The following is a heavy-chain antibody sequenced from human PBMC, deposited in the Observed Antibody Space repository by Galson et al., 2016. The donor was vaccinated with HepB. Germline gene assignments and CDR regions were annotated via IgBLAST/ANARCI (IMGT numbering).Heavy chain of an antibody. Sequence: EPLYLTCTVSGGSVSSSSYYWGWIRQPPGKGLEWIGSSYYSGSNYYNPSPKSRVTIAVDMSRNQFYLKVSAVTAAYTAVYYCSRLSAPAGNYWGQGTLVTVSS. CDR1: GGSVSSSSYY. J-gene: IGHJ4*02. V-gene: IGHV4-39*01. CDR2: SYYSGSN. D-gene: IGHD6-19*01. CDR3: SRLSAPAGNY.